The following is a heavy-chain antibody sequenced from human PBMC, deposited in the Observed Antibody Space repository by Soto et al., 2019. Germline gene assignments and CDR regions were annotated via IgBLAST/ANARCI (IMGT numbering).Heavy chain of an antibody. CDR3: ARDDCSSTSCSMRLTY. J-gene: IGHJ4*02. Sequence: QVQLVQSGAEVKKPGSSVKVSCKASGGTFSSYTISWVRQAPGQGLEWMGRIIPILGIANYAQKFQGRVTITADKSTSTADMDVSSLRSEDTAVYYCARDDCSSTSCSMRLTYWGQGTLVTVSS. CDR1: GGTFSSYT. D-gene: IGHD2-2*01. V-gene: IGHV1-69*08. CDR2: IIPILGIA.